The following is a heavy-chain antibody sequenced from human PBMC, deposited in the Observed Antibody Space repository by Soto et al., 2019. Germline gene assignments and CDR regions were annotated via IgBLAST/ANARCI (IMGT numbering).Heavy chain of an antibody. Sequence: VGSLRLSCAASGFSFSDYEMNWVRQTPEKGLEWLSYISSSGGTIKYADSVKGRFTISRDNAKNSLYLQMHSLRADDTAVYYCARDAFEIYYKFGLDVWGQGTPVTVSS. CDR3: ARDAFEIYYKFGLDV. V-gene: IGHV3-48*03. CDR1: GFSFSDYE. J-gene: IGHJ6*02. CDR2: ISSSGGTI. D-gene: IGHD3-10*01.